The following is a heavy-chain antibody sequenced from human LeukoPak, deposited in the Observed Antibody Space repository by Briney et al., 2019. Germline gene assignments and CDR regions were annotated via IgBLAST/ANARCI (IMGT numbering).Heavy chain of an antibody. D-gene: IGHD2-15*01. CDR2: ISANNGNT. CDR1: GYTFTSYG. V-gene: IGHV1-18*01. Sequence: ASVKVSCKASGYTFTSYGISWVRQAPGQGLEWMGWISANNGNTNSAQKFQGRVTMTPDTSTSTAYMELRSLRSDDTAVYYCARDFFHGHCAGLSCFLLDYWGQGSLVTVSS. J-gene: IGHJ4*02. CDR3: ARDFFHGHCAGLSCFLLDY.